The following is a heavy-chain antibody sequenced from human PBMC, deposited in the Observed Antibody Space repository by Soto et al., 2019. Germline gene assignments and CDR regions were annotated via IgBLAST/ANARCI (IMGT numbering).Heavy chain of an antibody. CDR3: ARILRTTGGYYYHAMDV. J-gene: IGHJ6*02. CDR1: GFTFSDYA. Sequence: GGSLRLSCVASGFTFSDYAMSWVRQAPGKGLEYVSALSDSGVNTYYADSVKGRSTISRDNSKKTMYLQMNGLRAEDTAVYYCARILRTTGGYYYHAMDVWGQGTTVTVSS. V-gene: IGHV3-23*01. D-gene: IGHD1-7*01. CDR2: LSDSGVNT.